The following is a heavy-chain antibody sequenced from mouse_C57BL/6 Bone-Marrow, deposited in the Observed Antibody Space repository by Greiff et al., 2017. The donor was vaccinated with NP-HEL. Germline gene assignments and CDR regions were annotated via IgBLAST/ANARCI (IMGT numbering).Heavy chain of an antibody. Sequence: ESGAELAKPGASVKLSCKASGYTFTSYWMHWVKQRPGQGLEWIGYINPSSGYTKYNQKFKDKATLTADKSSSTAYMQLSSLTYEDSAVYYCASNYYGSSPKYYYAMDYWGQGTSVTVSS. CDR3: ASNYYGSSPKYYYAMDY. V-gene: IGHV1-7*01. D-gene: IGHD1-1*01. J-gene: IGHJ4*01. CDR1: GYTFTSYW. CDR2: INPSSGYT.